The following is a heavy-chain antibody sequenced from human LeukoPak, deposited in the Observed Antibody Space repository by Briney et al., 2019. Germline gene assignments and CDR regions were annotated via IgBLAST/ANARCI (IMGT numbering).Heavy chain of an antibody. CDR2: IKQDGSEK. CDR3: ARMYSGSYHFEY. J-gene: IGHJ4*02. V-gene: IGHV3-7*01. CDR1: GFISNSYW. Sequence: GGSLGLSCAASGFISNSYWMSWVRQAPGKGLEWVANIKQDGSEKNYVDSVKGRFTISRDNAKNSLYLQMNTLRAEDTAVYYCARMYSGSYHFEYWGQGTLVTVSS. D-gene: IGHD1-26*01.